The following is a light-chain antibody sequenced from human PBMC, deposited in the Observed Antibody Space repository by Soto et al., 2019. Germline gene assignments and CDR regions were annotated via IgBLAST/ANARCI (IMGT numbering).Light chain of an antibody. CDR1: QRVSSNH. CDR3: QQYHKSAT. Sequence: EVVLTQSPGTLSLSPGERATLSCRASQRVSSNHLAWYQQKPGQAPRLLIYGASSRATGIPDRFSGSGSGTDFSLTISRLAPEDFAVYYCQQYHKSATFGQGTRLEIK. CDR2: GAS. J-gene: IGKJ5*01. V-gene: IGKV3-20*01.